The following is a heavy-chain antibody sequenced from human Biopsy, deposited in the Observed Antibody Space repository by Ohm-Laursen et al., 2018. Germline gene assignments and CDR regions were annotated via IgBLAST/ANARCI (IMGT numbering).Heavy chain of an antibody. D-gene: IGHD3-3*01. V-gene: IGHV3-21*01. Sequence: SLRLSCAASEITFSSYSINWVRQAPGKGLEWVSLIGSSSNYIYYADSVKGRFTMSRDNAKNSLYLQMNSLTAEDTAVYYCAGDRITIVGVGYAFDIWGQGTMVTVSS. CDR3: AGDRITIVGVGYAFDI. J-gene: IGHJ3*02. CDR2: IGSSSNYI. CDR1: EITFSSYS.